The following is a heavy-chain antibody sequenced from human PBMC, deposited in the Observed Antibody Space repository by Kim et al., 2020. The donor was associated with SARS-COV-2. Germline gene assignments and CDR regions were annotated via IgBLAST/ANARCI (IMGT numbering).Heavy chain of an antibody. CDR3: ARTMVRGVIKTRYYYGMDV. D-gene: IGHD3-10*01. J-gene: IGHJ6*02. V-gene: IGHV3-48*02. Sequence: GGSLRLSCAASGFTFSSYSMNWVRQAPGKGLEWVSYISSSSSTIYYADSVKGRFTISRDNAKNSLYLQMNSLRDEDTAVYYCARTMVRGVIKTRYYYGMDVWGQGTTVTVSS. CDR1: GFTFSSYS. CDR2: ISSSSSTI.